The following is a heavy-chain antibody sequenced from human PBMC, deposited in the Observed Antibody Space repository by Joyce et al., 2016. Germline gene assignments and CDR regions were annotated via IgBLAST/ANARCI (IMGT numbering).Heavy chain of an antibody. CDR2: IYYSGST. V-gene: IGHV4-59*11. CDR1: GGSISIHY. J-gene: IGHJ6*02. D-gene: IGHD7-27*01. CDR3: ARGLGTPYGMDV. Sequence: QVQLQESGPGLVKPSETLSLTCTVSGGSISIHYWSGIRQPPGKRLEWMGYIYYSGSTNYNPSLKSRVTISVDTSKNQFSLKLWSVSAADTAVYYCARGLGTPYGMDVWGQGTTVTVSS.